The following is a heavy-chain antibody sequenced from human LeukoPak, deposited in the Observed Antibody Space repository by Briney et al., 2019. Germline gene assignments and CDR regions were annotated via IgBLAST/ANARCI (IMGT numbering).Heavy chain of an antibody. D-gene: IGHD3-10*01. CDR2: ISSSSSYI. V-gene: IGHV3-21*01. CDR3: ARDGSGRVPEMSAPDY. Sequence: GGSLRLSCAASGFTFSSYSMNWVRQAPGKGLEWVSSISSSSSYIYYADSVKGRFTISRDNSKNTLYLQMNSLRAEDTAVYYCARDGSGRVPEMSAPDYWGQGTLVTVSS. J-gene: IGHJ4*02. CDR1: GFTFSSYS.